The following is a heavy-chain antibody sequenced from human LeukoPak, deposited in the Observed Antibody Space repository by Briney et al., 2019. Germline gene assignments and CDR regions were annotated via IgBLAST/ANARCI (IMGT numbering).Heavy chain of an antibody. D-gene: IGHD6-19*01. J-gene: IGHJ4*02. V-gene: IGHV3-30*02. Sequence: GGSLRLSCAASGFTFSSYGMHWVRQAPGKGLEWVAFIRYDGSNKYYADSVKGRFTISRDNSKNTLYLQMNSLRAEDTAVYYCARDIRYSSGLYYFDYWGQGTLVTVSS. CDR1: GFTFSSYG. CDR2: IRYDGSNK. CDR3: ARDIRYSSGLYYFDY.